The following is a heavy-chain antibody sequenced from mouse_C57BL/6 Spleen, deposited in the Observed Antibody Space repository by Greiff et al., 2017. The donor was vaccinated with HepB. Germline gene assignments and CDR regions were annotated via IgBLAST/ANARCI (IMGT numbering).Heavy chain of an antibody. CDR1: GYTFTSYG. J-gene: IGHJ4*01. Sequence: QVQLKQSGAELARPGASVKLSCKASGYTFTSYGISWVKQRPGQGLEWIGEIYPRSGNTYYNEKFKGKVTLTADKSSSTAYMALRSLTSEDSAVYFCARRVDGSSYEGYYAMDYWGQGTSVTVSS. CDR2: IYPRSGNT. CDR3: ARRVDGSSYEGYYAMDY. D-gene: IGHD1-1*01. V-gene: IGHV1-81*01.